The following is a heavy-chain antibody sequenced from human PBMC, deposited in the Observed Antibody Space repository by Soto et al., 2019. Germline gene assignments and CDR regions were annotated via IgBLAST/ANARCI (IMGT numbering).Heavy chain of an antibody. CDR3: ARDTIPVQITMVRGVPKYYFDY. D-gene: IGHD3-10*01. J-gene: IGHJ4*02. CDR2: IIPIFGTA. CDR1: GGTFSSYA. V-gene: IGHV1-69*06. Sequence: SVKVSCKASGGTFSSYAISWVRQAPGQGLEWMGGIIPIFGTANYAQKFQGRVTITADKSTSTAYMELSSLRSEDTAVYYCARDTIPVQITMVRGVPKYYFDYWGQGTLVTVSS.